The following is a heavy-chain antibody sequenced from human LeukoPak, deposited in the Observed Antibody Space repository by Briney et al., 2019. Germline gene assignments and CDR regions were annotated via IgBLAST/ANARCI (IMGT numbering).Heavy chain of an antibody. CDR3: ARVRYGPPDY. J-gene: IGHJ4*02. Sequence: SETLSLTCTVSGGSISSYYWSWIRQPPGKGLEWIGYIYYSGSANYNPSLKSRVTISVDTSKNQFSLKLSSVTAADTAVYYCARVRYGPPDYWGQGTLVTVSS. V-gene: IGHV4-59*01. CDR1: GGSISSYY. D-gene: IGHD5-18*01. CDR2: IYYSGSA.